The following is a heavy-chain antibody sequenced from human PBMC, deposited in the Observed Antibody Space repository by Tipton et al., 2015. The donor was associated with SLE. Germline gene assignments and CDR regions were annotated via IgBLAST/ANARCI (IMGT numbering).Heavy chain of an antibody. V-gene: IGHV4-59*01. CDR2: IYHSGST. D-gene: IGHD2-15*01. J-gene: IGHJ4*02. CDR3: ARGSVVADDF. Sequence: LRLSCTVSGGSINGYYWNWFRQPPGRELEWIGYIYHSGSTNYNPSLKSRVTMSVDTSKNQLSLKLTSVTAADTAVYYCARGSVVADDFWGQGTLVTVSS. CDR1: GGSINGYY.